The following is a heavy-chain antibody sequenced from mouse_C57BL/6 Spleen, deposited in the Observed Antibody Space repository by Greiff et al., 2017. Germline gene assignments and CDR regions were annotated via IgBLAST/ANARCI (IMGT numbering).Heavy chain of an antibody. D-gene: IGHD1-1*01. CDR2: IYPGSGST. J-gene: IGHJ2*01. V-gene: IGHV1-55*01. CDR3: ARGSTTVRAFDY. CDR1: GYTFTSYW. Sequence: QVQLQQPGAELVKPGASVKMSCKASGYTFTSYWITWVKQRPGQGLEWIGDIYPGSGSTNYNEKFKSKATLTVDTSSSTAYMQLSSLTSEDSAVYYCARGSTTVRAFDYWGQGTTLTVSS.